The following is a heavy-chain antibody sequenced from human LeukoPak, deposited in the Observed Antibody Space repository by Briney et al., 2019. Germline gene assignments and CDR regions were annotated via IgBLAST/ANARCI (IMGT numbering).Heavy chain of an antibody. V-gene: IGHV3-66*01. CDR2: IYSGGST. Sequence: GGSLRLSCAASGFTVSSNYMSWVRQAPGKGLEWVSVIYSGGSTYYADSVKGRFTISRDNSKSTLYLQMNSLRAEDTAVYYCARVTTSGSYKFDYWGQGTLVTVSS. D-gene: IGHD3-10*01. CDR3: ARVTTSGSYKFDY. CDR1: GFTVSSNY. J-gene: IGHJ4*02.